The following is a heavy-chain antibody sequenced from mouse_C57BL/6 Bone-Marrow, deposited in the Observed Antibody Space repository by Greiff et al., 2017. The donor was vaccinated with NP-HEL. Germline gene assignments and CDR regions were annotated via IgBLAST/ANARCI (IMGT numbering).Heavy chain of an antibody. J-gene: IGHJ1*03. CDR3: ASRYYYGSSPWYFDV. CDR2: IYPGSGST. V-gene: IGHV1-55*01. Sequence: QVQLQQPGAELVKPGASVKMSCKASGYTFTSYWITWVKQRPGQGLEWIGDIYPGSGSTNYNEKFKSKATLTVDTSSSTAYMQLSSLTSEDSAVYYGASRYYYGSSPWYFDVWGTGTTVTVSS. CDR1: GYTFTSYW. D-gene: IGHD1-1*01.